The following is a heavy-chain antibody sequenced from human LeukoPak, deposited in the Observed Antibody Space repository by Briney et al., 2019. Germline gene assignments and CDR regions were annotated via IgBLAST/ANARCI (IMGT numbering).Heavy chain of an antibody. CDR3: AKDGEYCSSTSCQNYYYYYMDV. J-gene: IGHJ6*03. V-gene: IGHV3-30*02. CDR1: GFTFSSYG. D-gene: IGHD2-2*01. Sequence: GGSLRLSCAASGFTFSSYGMHWVRQAPGKGLEWVAFIRYDGSNKYYAYSVKGRFTISRDNSKNTLYLQMYSVRAEDMDVYYCAKDGEYCSSTSCQNYYYYYMDVWGKGTTVTVSS. CDR2: IRYDGSNK.